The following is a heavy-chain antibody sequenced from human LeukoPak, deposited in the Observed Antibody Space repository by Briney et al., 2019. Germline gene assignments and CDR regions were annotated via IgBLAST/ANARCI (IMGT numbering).Heavy chain of an antibody. CDR3: ARARKELLWFGEFDP. J-gene: IGHJ5*02. Sequence: PGGSLRLSCAASGFTFSSYSMNWVRQAPGKGLEWVSSISSSSSYIYCADSVKGRFTISRDNAKNSLYLQMNSLRAEDTAVYYCARARKELLWFGEFDPWGQGTLVTVSS. CDR1: GFTFSSYS. CDR2: ISSSSSYI. V-gene: IGHV3-21*01. D-gene: IGHD3-10*01.